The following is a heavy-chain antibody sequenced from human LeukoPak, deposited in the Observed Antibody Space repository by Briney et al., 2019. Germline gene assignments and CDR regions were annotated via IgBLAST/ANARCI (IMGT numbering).Heavy chain of an antibody. Sequence: ASVKVSCKASGYTFTGYYMHWVRQAPGQGLEWMGWINPNSGGTNYAQKFQGRVTMTRDTSISTAYMELSRLRSDDTAVCYCARAPVSYYYDSSPFDYWGQGTLVTVSS. CDR2: INPNSGGT. CDR1: GYTFTGYY. J-gene: IGHJ4*02. D-gene: IGHD3-22*01. CDR3: ARAPVSYYYDSSPFDY. V-gene: IGHV1-2*02.